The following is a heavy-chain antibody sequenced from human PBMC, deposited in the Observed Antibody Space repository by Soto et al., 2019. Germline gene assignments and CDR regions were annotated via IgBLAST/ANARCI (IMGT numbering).Heavy chain of an antibody. Sequence: EVQLVVSGGLVVQPGGSLRLSCAGSGFTFDDHTMHWVRQAPGKGLEWVSLITWDAGSAFYADSVRGRFTISRDNSKNSLYLQMNSLGTEDSALYYCAKEKDRIFDYWGRGTPVTVSS. CDR1: GFTFDDHT. CDR3: AKEKDRIFDY. V-gene: IGHV3-43*01. J-gene: IGHJ4*02. CDR2: ITWDAGSA.